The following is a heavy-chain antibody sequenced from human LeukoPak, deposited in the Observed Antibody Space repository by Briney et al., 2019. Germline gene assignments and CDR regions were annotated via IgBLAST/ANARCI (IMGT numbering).Heavy chain of an antibody. CDR1: GGSIRGYY. Sequence: SETLSLTCTVSGGSIRGYYWSWIRQPPGKGLEWIGYIYYSGSTNYNPSLKSRVTISVDMSKNQFSLKLSSVTAADTAVYYCARTTEGGYTYDYFYYYYMDVWGKGTTVTISS. CDR2: IYYSGST. CDR3: ARTTEGGYTYDYFYYYYMDV. J-gene: IGHJ6*03. D-gene: IGHD5-18*01. V-gene: IGHV4-59*01.